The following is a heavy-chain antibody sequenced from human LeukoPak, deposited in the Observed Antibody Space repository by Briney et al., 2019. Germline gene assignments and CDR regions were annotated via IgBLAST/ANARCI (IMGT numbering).Heavy chain of an antibody. CDR2: IYYRGDT. J-gene: IGHJ6*03. D-gene: IGHD6-13*01. Sequence: GSLRLSCAASGFTFSSYAMSWVRQPPGKGLEWIGFIYYRGDTKYNPSLKSRVTILVDTSKNQFSLKLSSVTAADTAVYYCARAGSDSWPHYYYYMDVWGKGTTVTISS. CDR1: GFTFSSYA. CDR3: ARAGSDSWPHYYYYMDV. V-gene: IGHV4-59*01.